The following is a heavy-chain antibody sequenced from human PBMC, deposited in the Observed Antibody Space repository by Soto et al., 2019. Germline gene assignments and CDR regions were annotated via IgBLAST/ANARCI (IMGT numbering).Heavy chain of an antibody. CDR1: AFTFSSYA. CDR2: VSGSGDST. CDR3: AKGRASDCPGCTQDY. J-gene: IGHJ4*02. V-gene: IGHV3-23*01. Sequence: EVQLFESGGGLAQPGGSLRLSCAASAFTFSSYAMSWVRQAPGKGLEWVSAVSGSGDSTYYADSVKGRFTISRDNSKNTLYLQMNSLRAEDTAVYYCAKGRASDCPGCTQDYWGQGTLVTVSS. D-gene: IGHD2-21*02.